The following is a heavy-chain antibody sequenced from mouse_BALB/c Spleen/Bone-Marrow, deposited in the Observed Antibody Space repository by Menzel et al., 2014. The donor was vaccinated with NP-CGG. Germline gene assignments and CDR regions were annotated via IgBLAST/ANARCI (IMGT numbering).Heavy chain of an antibody. D-gene: IGHD1-1*01. CDR1: GFTFSNYW. J-gene: IGHJ2*01. CDR3: TRGGSSSFDY. Sequence: EVKLEESGGGLVQPGGSMKLSCVASGFTFSNYWMNWVRQSPEKGLEWVAETRLKSNNYATHYAESVKGRFTISRDDSKSSVYLQMNNLRAEDTGIYYCTRGGSSSFDYWGQGTTLTVSS. V-gene: IGHV6-6*02. CDR2: TRLKSNNYAT.